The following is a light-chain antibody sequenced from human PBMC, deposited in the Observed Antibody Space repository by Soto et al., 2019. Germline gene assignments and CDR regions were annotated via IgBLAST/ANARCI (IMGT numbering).Light chain of an antibody. Sequence: QSAPTQPASVSGSPGQSITISCTGTSGDVGGYNYVSWYQQHPGKAPKLMIYDVSNRPSGVSNRFSGSKSGNTASLTISGLQAEDEADYYCSSYTSSSTYVFGTGTKLTVL. CDR1: SGDVGGYNY. CDR3: SSYTSSSTYV. CDR2: DVS. J-gene: IGLJ1*01. V-gene: IGLV2-14*01.